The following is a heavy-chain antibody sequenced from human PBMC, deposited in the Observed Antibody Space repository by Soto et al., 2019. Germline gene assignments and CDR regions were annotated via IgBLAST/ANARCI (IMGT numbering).Heavy chain of an antibody. D-gene: IGHD6-13*01. V-gene: IGHV1-8*01. CDR1: GYTFTSYD. Sequence: QVQLVQSGAEVKKPGASVKVSCKASGYTFTSYDINWVRQAPGQGLEWMGWMNPNSGNTGYAQKFRGRVTMTRNTSISTAYMELSGLRPEDTAVYYCARVPGYIAEGGSGWGQGPLVTVSS. J-gene: IGHJ4*02. CDR3: ARVPGYIAEGGSG. CDR2: MNPNSGNT.